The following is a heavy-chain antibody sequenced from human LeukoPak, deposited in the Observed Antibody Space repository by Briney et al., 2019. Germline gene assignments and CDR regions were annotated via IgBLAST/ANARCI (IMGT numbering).Heavy chain of an antibody. CDR3: AKDIGGYSYVADC. CDR2: ISGDGGST. J-gene: IGHJ4*02. D-gene: IGHD5-18*01. V-gene: IGHV3-43*02. Sequence: GGSLRLSCAASGFTFDDYAMHWVRQAPGKGLEWVSLISGDGGSTYYADSVKGRFTISRDNSKNSLYLQMNSLRTEATAFYYCAKDIGGYSYVADCWGQGTLVTVSS. CDR1: GFTFDDYA.